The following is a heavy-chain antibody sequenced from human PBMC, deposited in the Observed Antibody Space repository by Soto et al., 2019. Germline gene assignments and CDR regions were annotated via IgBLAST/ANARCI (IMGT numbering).Heavy chain of an antibody. CDR2: IYYSGST. Sequence: SETLSLTCTVSGGSISSGGYYWSWIRQHPGKGLEWIGYIYYSGSTYYNPSLKSQVTISVDTSKNQFSLKLSSVTAADTAVYNFGRVFILITFGGVIPNPYFDYWGQGTLVTVSS. CDR1: GGSISSGGYY. D-gene: IGHD3-16*02. V-gene: IGHV4-31*01. J-gene: IGHJ4*02. CDR3: GRVFILITFGGVIPNPYFDY.